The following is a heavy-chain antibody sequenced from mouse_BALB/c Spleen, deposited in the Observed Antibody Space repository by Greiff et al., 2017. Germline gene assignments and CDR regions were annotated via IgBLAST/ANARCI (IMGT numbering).Heavy chain of an antibody. Sequence: EVMLVESGGGLVQPGGSLKLSCAASGFTFSSYGMSWVRQTPDKRLELVATINSNGGSTYYPDSVKGRFTISRDNAKNTLYLQMSSLKSEDTAMYYCARALNWGWYFDVWGAGTTVTVSS. J-gene: IGHJ1*01. CDR1: GFTFSSYG. CDR3: ARALNWGWYFDV. V-gene: IGHV5-6-3*01. CDR2: INSNGGST. D-gene: IGHD4-1*01.